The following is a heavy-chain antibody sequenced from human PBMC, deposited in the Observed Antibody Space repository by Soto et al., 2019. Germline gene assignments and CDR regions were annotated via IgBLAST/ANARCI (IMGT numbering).Heavy chain of an antibody. CDR3: ARDLNWGYYYYGMDV. CDR1: VFTVSSNY. V-gene: IGHV3-66*01. CDR2: IYSGGST. J-gene: IGHJ6*02. D-gene: IGHD7-27*01. Sequence: GGSLRLSCAASVFTVSSNYMSWVRQAPGKGLEWVSVIYSGGSTYYADSVKGRFTISRDNSKNTLYLQMNSLRAEDTAVYYCARDLNWGYYYYGMDVWGQGTTVTVSS.